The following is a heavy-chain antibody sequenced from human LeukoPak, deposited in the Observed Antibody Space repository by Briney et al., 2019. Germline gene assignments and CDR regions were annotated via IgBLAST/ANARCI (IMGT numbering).Heavy chain of an antibody. CDR2: ISSSSSYI. Sequence: GGSLRLSCAASGFTFSSYSMNWVGQAPGKGLEWVSSISSSSSYIYYADSVKGRFTISRDNAKNSLYLQMNSLRAEDTAVYYCAREQSHTSGDAFDIWGQGAMVTVSS. J-gene: IGHJ3*02. V-gene: IGHV3-21*01. CDR1: GFTFSSYS. CDR3: AREQSHTSGDAFDI. D-gene: IGHD6-25*01.